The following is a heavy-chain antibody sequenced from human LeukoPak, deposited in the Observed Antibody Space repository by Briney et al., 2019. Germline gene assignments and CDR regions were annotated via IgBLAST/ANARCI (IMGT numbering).Heavy chain of an antibody. Sequence: SETLSLTCTVSGGSISSNYWSWIRQPPGKGLEWIWYICYSGSTNYNPSLKSRVTISLDTSKNQFSLKLSSVTAADTAVYYCARRYYGSSTMDVWGQGTTVTVSS. CDR2: ICYSGST. V-gene: IGHV4-59*01. D-gene: IGHD3-10*01. CDR1: GGSISSNY. CDR3: ARRYYGSSTMDV. J-gene: IGHJ6*02.